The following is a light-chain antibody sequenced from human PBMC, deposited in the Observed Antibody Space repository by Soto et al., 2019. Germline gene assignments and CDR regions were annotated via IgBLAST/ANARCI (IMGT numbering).Light chain of an antibody. Sequence: EIVLTQSPGTLSLSPGERATLSCRASQSVSSNYLAWYQQKPGQAPRLHIYSASYRATGIPDRFSGSGSGTDFTLTISRLEPEDFVVYYCQQYGTSPFTFGGGTKVEIK. J-gene: IGKJ4*01. V-gene: IGKV3-20*01. CDR2: SAS. CDR3: QQYGTSPFT. CDR1: QSVSSNY.